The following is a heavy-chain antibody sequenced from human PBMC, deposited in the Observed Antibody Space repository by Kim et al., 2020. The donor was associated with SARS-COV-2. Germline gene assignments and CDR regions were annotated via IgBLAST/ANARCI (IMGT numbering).Heavy chain of an antibody. J-gene: IGHJ4*02. Sequence: EQKFQGRVTMTRDTSTSTVYMELSSLRSEDRAVYYCARDRIEAQWERLDYWGQGTLVTVSS. D-gene: IGHD1-26*01. CDR3: ARDRIEAQWERLDY. V-gene: IGHV1-46*01.